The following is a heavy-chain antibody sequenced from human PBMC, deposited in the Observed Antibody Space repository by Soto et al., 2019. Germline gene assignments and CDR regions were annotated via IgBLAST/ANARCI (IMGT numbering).Heavy chain of an antibody. CDR1: GGSISSSSYY. V-gene: IGHV4-39*01. CDR2: IYYSGST. Sequence: PSETLSLTCTVSGGSISSSSYYWGWIRQPPGKGLEWIGSIYYSGSTYYNPSLKSRVTISVDTSKNQFSLKLSSVTAADTAVYYCARGSHYNFDYWGQGTLVTVS. CDR3: ARGSHYNFDY. D-gene: IGHD1-26*01. J-gene: IGHJ4*02.